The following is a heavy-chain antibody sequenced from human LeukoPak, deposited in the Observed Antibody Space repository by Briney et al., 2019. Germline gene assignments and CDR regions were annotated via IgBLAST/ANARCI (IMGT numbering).Heavy chain of an antibody. V-gene: IGHV3-64*01. CDR3: ARFGSYEGAAFDI. Sequence: GGSLRLSCAASGFTFSSYAMHWVRQAPGKGLEYVSAISSNGGSTYYANSVKGRFTISRDNSKNTLYLQMGSLRAEDMAVYYCARFGSYEGAAFDIWGQGTMVTVSS. CDR1: GFTFSSYA. J-gene: IGHJ3*02. D-gene: IGHD1-26*01. CDR2: ISSNGGST.